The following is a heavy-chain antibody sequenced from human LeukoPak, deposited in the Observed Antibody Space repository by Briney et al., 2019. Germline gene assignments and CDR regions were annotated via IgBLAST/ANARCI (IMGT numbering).Heavy chain of an antibody. CDR3: ARDREDGDYVTPPGAFDI. D-gene: IGHD4-17*01. Sequence: PGGSLRLSCAASGFTFSSYGMHWVRQAPGKGLEWVAVIWYDGSNKYYADSVKGRFTISRDNSRNTLYLQMNSLRAEDTAVYHCARDREDGDYVTPPGAFDIWGQGTMVTVSS. CDR1: GFTFSSYG. V-gene: IGHV3-33*01. CDR2: IWYDGSNK. J-gene: IGHJ3*02.